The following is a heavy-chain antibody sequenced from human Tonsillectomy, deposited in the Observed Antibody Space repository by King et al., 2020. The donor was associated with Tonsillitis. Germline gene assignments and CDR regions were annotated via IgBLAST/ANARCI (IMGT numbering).Heavy chain of an antibody. CDR3: ARHQGRGYSSDWFTSYGMDV. CDR2: IDPDGFDT. CDR1: GYSFTRYW. V-gene: IGHV5-51*01. D-gene: IGHD6-19*01. Sequence: VQLVESGAEVKKPGESLKISCKGSGYSFTRYWIGWVRQMPGKGLEWMGMIDPDGFDTRYSQSFQGQVTISADKSISTAYLQWRSLKASDTAMYFCARHQGRGYSSDWFTSYGMDVWGQGTTVTVSS. J-gene: IGHJ6*02.